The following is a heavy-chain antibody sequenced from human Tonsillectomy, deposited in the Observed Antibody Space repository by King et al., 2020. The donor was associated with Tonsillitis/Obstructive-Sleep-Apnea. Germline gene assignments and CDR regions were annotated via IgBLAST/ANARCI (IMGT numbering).Heavy chain of an antibody. D-gene: IGHD3-22*01. V-gene: IGHV4-31*03. CDR1: GGSISSGGYY. CDR2: IYYSGST. CDR3: ARKGVVTYWYFDL. J-gene: IGHJ2*01. Sequence: QLQESGPGLVKPSQTLSLTCTVSGGSISSGGYYWRWIRQHPGKGLEWSGYIYYSGSTYYNPSLKSRVTISVDTSKNQFSLKLSSVTAADTAVYYCARKGVVTYWYFDLWGRGTLVTVSS.